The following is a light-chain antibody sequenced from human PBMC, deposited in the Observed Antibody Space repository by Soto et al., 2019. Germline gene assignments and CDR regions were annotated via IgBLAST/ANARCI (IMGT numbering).Light chain of an antibody. V-gene: IGLV3-1*01. CDR2: QDD. CDR3: QAWDNSSVI. CDR1: KLGDRY. J-gene: IGLJ2*01. Sequence: SYELTQPPSVSVSPGQTASITCSGHKLGDRYASWYQQRPGQPPVLVMFQDDRRPSGIPDRFSGSNSGNTATLTISGTDTVDEADYYCQAWDNSSVIFGGGTKLTVL.